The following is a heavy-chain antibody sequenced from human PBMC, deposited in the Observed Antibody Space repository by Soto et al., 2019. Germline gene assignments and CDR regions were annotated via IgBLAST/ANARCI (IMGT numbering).Heavy chain of an antibody. CDR3: TTDSYYYPLTFDY. CDR1: GFTFSNAW. V-gene: IGHV3-15*07. J-gene: IGHJ4*02. Sequence: PGGSLRLSCAASGFTFSNAWMNWVRQAPGKGLEWVGRIKSKTDGGTTDYAAPVKGRFTISRDDSKNTLYLQMNSLKTEDTAVYYCTTDSYYYPLTFDYWGQGTLITVSS. CDR2: IKSKTDGGTT. D-gene: IGHD3-10*01.